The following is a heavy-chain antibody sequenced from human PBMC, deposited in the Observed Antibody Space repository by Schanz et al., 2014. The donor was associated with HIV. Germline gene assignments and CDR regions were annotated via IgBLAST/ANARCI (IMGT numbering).Heavy chain of an antibody. V-gene: IGHV1-2*02. CDR3: ARNQFQMLPFDY. D-gene: IGHD2-15*01. CDR2: INPTNGKT. Sequence: QVQLVQSGAEVKKPGSSVKVSCKASGGSFTGYYIHWVRQAPGQGLEWMGWINPTNGKTYYTQKFRGRVTMSRDASINTASLEVNRLMSADTAVYYCARNQFQMLPFDYWGQGTLVTVSS. J-gene: IGHJ4*02. CDR1: GGSFTGYY.